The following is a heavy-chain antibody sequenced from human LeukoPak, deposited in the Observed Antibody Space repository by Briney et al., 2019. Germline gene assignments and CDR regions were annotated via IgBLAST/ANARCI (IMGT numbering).Heavy chain of an antibody. D-gene: IGHD5-12*01. Sequence: GGSLRLSCAASGFTFSSYVMTWVRQAPGKGLVWVSRINTDGSSTSYADSVKGRFTISRDNAKNTLYLQMNSLRAEDTAVYYCAKVATEAYYFDYWGQGTQVTVSS. CDR2: INTDGSST. CDR3: AKVATEAYYFDY. CDR1: GFTFSSYV. J-gene: IGHJ4*02. V-gene: IGHV3-74*01.